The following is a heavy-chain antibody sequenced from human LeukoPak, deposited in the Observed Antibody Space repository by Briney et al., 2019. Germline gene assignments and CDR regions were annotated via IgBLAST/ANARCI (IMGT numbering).Heavy chain of an antibody. D-gene: IGHD3-10*01. CDR1: AFTFSSYW. Sequence: GGSLRLSCEASAFTFSSYWMSWVRQAPGKGLEWVANMKEGGGEINYVDSVKGRFTISRDNAKNSLFLQMNSLRVEDTAVYYCARDRGYPTFDYWGQGTLVTVSS. J-gene: IGHJ4*02. CDR2: MKEGGGEI. CDR3: ARDRGYPTFDY. V-gene: IGHV3-7*01.